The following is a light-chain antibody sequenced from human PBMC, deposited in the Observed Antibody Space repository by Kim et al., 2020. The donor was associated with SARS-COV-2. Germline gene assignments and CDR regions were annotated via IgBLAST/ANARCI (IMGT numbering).Light chain of an antibody. Sequence: SYELTQPPSVSVSPGQTASITCSGDKLGDKYACWYQQKPGQSPVLVIYQDSKRPSGIPERFSGSNSGNTATLTISGTQAMDEADYYCPAWDSSPGVFGGGNQLSVL. V-gene: IGLV3-1*01. CDR2: QDS. CDR3: PAWDSSPGV. J-gene: IGLJ3*02. CDR1: KLGDKY.